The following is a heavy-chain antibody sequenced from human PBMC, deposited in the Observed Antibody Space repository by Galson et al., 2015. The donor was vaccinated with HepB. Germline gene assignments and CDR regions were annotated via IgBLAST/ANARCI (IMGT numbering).Heavy chain of an antibody. CDR1: GFTFSSYG. CDR3: VKGVRPAADPDYFDY. CDR2: ISYDGSNK. J-gene: IGHJ4*02. Sequence: SLRLSCAASGFTFSSYGMHWVRQAPGKGLEWVAVISYDGSNKYYADSVKGRFTISRDNSKNTLYLQMNSLRAEDTAVYYCVKGVRPAADPDYFDYWGQGTLVTVSS. V-gene: IGHV3-30*18. D-gene: IGHD2-2*01.